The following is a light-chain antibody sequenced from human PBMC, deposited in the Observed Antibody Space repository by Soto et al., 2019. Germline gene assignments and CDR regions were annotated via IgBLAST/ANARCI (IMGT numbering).Light chain of an antibody. J-gene: IGKJ1*01. V-gene: IGKV3-20*01. CDR3: LPSSLLWT. Sequence: EMVLTKYPGTLSLSPGERSTLSCVASQSVSSSYLAWFQQKPGQAPRLLIYGASSRATGIPDRFSGSGSGTDFTLSISRLEPEDFAVYYCLPSSLLWTFAQGTKVDIK. CDR1: QSVSSSY. CDR2: GAS.